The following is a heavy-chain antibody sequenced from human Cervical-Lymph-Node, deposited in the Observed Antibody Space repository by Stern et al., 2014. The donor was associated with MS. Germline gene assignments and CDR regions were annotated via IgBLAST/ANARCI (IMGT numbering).Heavy chain of an antibody. V-gene: IGHV3-53*01. D-gene: IGHD3-3*01. CDR1: GFTVSKNY. CDR3: ARAIFGVNTAAMAPDAFDS. J-gene: IGHJ3*01. CDR2: IFTDGST. Sequence: EVQLVESGGGLIQPGGSLRLSCAAPGFTVSKNYMSWVRQAPGKGLEWVSLIFTDGSTYYAGSVQGRFTIHRDSSKNMLFLQRNSLRAEDTAMYYCARAIFGVNTAAMAPDAFDSWGQGTMVTVSS.